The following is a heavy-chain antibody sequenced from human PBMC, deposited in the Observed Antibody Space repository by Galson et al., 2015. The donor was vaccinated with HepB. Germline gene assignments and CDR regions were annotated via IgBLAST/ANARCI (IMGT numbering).Heavy chain of an antibody. D-gene: IGHD4-17*01. CDR2: LGGSGTTT. CDR3: AREGMTAVTNFDY. Sequence: SLRLSCAASGFTFTRYAMNWVRQAPGKGLEWVSSLGGSGTTTYYADSVKGRFTISRDNSKNTLYLQMNSLRAADTAVYYCAREGMTAVTNFDYWGQGTLVTVSS. J-gene: IGHJ4*02. CDR1: GFTFTRYA. V-gene: IGHV3-23*01.